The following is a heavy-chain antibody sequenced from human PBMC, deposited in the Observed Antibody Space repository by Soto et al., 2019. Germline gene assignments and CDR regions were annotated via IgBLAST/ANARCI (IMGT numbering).Heavy chain of an antibody. Sequence: QVQLVQSGAEVKKPGASVKVSCKASGYNFIDYDINWVRQATGQGLEWMGWMTPNSGDTGYAQKFQGRISLTRDTSTGRAYMELTSLESDDTAVYYCARNPYSSGRFDPWGQGTLVTVSS. V-gene: IGHV1-8*01. CDR2: MTPNSGDT. CDR3: ARNPYSSGRFDP. CDR1: GYNFIDYD. J-gene: IGHJ5*02. D-gene: IGHD6-19*01.